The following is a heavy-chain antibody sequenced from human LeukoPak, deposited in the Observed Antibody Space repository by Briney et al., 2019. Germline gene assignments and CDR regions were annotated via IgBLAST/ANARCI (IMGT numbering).Heavy chain of an antibody. CDR3: ATPYLSAALDY. CDR1: GFTFPTYS. CDR2: ISAGSTII. Sequence: GGSLRLSCAASGFTFPTYSMNWVRQAPGKGLEWVSYISAGSTIIYYADSLKGRFTISRDNAKNSLYLQMNSPRDEDTAVYYCATPYLSAALDYWGQGTLVTVSA. D-gene: IGHD6-13*01. J-gene: IGHJ4*02. V-gene: IGHV3-48*02.